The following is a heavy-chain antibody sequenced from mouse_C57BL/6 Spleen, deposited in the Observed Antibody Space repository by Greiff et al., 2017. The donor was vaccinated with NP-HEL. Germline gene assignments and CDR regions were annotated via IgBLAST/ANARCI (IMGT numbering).Heavy chain of an antibody. J-gene: IGHJ4*01. Sequence: VKLQQSGPGLVQPSQSLSITCTVSGFSLTSYGVHWVRQSPGKGLEWLGVIWRGGSTDYNAAFMSRLSITKDNSKSQVFFKMNSLQADDTAIYYCAKTHYYGSSYDAMDYWGQGTSVTVSS. CDR3: AKTHYYGSSYDAMDY. V-gene: IGHV2-5*01. CDR1: GFSLTSYG. CDR2: IWRGGST. D-gene: IGHD1-1*01.